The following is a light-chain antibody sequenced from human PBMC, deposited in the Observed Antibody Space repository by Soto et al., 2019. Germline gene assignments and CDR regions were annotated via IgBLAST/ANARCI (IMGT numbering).Light chain of an antibody. J-gene: IGLJ1*01. Sequence: QSVLTQPASVSGSPVPSITISCTGTSSDVGGYNYVSWYQHHPGKAPKLMIFDVSNRPSGVSNRFSGSKSGNTASLTISGLQPEDEADYYCSSYTTSNTRQIVFGTGTKVTVL. V-gene: IGLV2-14*03. CDR2: DVS. CDR1: SSDVGGYNY. CDR3: SSYTTSNTRQIV.